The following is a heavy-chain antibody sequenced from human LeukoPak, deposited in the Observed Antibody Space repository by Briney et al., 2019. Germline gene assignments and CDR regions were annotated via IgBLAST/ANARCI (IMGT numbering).Heavy chain of an antibody. V-gene: IGHV4-34*01. CDR3: AGTRTRYYDILTGYFY. CDR1: GGPFSGYY. J-gene: IGHJ4*02. CDR2: INHSGST. D-gene: IGHD3-9*01. Sequence: SETLSLTCAVYGGPFSGYYWSWIRQPPGKGLEWIGEINHSGSTNYNPSLKSRVTISVDTSKNQFSLKLSSVTAADTAVYYCAGTRTRYYDILTGYFYWGQGTLVTVSS.